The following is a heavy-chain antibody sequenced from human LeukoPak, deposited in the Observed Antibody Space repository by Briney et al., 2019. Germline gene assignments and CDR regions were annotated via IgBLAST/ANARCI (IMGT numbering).Heavy chain of an antibody. CDR3: ARGRGYNWNDPNFDY. CDR1: GGSFSGYY. V-gene: IGHV4-34*01. Sequence: SETLSLTCAVYGGSFSGYYWSWIRQPPGKGLEWIGEINHSGSTNYNPSLKSRVTISVDTSKNQFSLKLSSVTAADTAVYYCARGRGYNWNDPNFDYWGKGTTVTVSS. J-gene: IGHJ4*03. CDR2: INHSGST. D-gene: IGHD1-20*01.